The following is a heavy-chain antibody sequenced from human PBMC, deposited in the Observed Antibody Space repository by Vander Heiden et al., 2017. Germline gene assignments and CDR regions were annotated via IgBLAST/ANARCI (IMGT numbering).Heavy chain of an antibody. Sequence: VQLQETGPGLVKPSETVSLSGTGSGGSISDYPGNWIRQPAGKGTEWIERISTIGYTNYNPSLRSRVTMSIDTSKNQFSLKLSSVTAADTAVFYCARGDLTTGSRNWFDPWGQGTLVTVSS. CDR1: GGSISDYP. J-gene: IGHJ5*02. D-gene: IGHD1-1*01. CDR2: ISTIGYT. V-gene: IGHV4-4*07. CDR3: ARGDLTTGSRNWFDP.